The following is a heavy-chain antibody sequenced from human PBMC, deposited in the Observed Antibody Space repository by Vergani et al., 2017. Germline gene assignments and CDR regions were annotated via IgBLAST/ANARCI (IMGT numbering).Heavy chain of an antibody. D-gene: IGHD1-20*01. CDR3: ATSSRYTWSGRGRFDP. J-gene: IGHJ5*02. CDR1: GGPFSSHA. CDR2: IIPILGIA. V-gene: IGHV1-69*04. Sequence: QVQLVQSGAEVKTPGSSVKVSCKASGGPFSSHAISWVRQAPGQGLEWMGRIIPILGIANYAQKFQGRVTIPADKSTSTAYMELSSLRSEDTSVYSCATSSRYTWSGRGRFDPWGQGTLVTVSS.